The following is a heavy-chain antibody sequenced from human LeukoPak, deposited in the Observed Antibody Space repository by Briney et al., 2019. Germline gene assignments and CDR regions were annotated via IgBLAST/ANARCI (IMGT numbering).Heavy chain of an antibody. Sequence: MSSETLSLTCSVSGYSISSGYYWGWIRQPPGKGLEWIGTIYHSGSTYYNPSLKSRVTISVDTSKNQFSLKLSSATAADTAVYYCAREGRSLVTTSFDYWGQGTLVTVSS. CDR3: AREGRSLVTTSFDY. CDR2: IYHSGST. V-gene: IGHV4-38-2*02. CDR1: GYSISSGYY. J-gene: IGHJ4*02. D-gene: IGHD4-17*01.